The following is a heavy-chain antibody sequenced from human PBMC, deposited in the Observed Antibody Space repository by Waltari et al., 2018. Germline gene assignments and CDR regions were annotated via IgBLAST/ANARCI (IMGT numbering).Heavy chain of an antibody. CDR1: GYTFTGDY. CDR3: AREYCGGDCNHGWFDP. V-gene: IGHV1-2*02. CDR2: INPNRGGT. Sequence: QVQLVQSGAEVKKPGASVKVSCKASGYTFTGDYMHWVRQAPGKGLEWMGWINPNRGGTSYAQKSQGRVTMTRDTSITTAYMELSSLTSDDTAVYYCAREYCGGDCNHGWFDPWGQGTLVTVSS. J-gene: IGHJ5*02. D-gene: IGHD2-21*01.